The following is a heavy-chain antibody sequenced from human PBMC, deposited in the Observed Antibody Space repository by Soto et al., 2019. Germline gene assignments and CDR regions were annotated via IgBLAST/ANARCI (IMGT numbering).Heavy chain of an antibody. V-gene: IGHV1-18*01. CDR2: INTYNGMT. CDR1: GYTFINYH. Sequence: QVQLVQSGGEVKKPGASVTVSCKASGYTFINYHITWVRQAPGQGLEWMAWINTYNGMTDYAQKFQGRVTMTRDTSTSKAYMELRTLGSDDTAVYFCAKSPRGEMATDWGQGTLVTVSS. D-gene: IGHD5-12*01. CDR3: AKSPRGEMATD. J-gene: IGHJ4*02.